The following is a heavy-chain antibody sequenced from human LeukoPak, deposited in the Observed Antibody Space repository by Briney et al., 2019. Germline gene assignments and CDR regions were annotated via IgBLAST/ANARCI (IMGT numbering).Heavy chain of an antibody. Sequence: GGSLRLSCATSGFTFSTSGMHWVRQAPGKGLEWVAFIRYDGSNKYHADSVKGRFTVSRDNSKNTLYLQMNSLRPEDTAVYYCAKEGWFGELLNNWFDPWGQGTLVTVST. CDR2: IRYDGSNK. CDR1: GFTFSTSG. D-gene: IGHD3-10*01. V-gene: IGHV3-30*02. J-gene: IGHJ5*02. CDR3: AKEGWFGELLNNWFDP.